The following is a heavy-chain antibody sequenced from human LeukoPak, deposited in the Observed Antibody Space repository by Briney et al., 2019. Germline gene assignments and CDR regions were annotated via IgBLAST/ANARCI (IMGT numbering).Heavy chain of an antibody. CDR2: IYPDDSDT. D-gene: IGHD1-26*01. Sequence: GESLKISCKSSGYNFAAYWIVWVRQVPGKGLEWMGIIYPDDSDTRYSPSFQGQVTFSTDKSITTAYLHWSSLKASDTAIYYCARYSGPSLQSNWFDPWGQGTLVTVSS. CDR3: ARYSGPSLQSNWFDP. V-gene: IGHV5-51*01. J-gene: IGHJ5*02. CDR1: GYNFAAYW.